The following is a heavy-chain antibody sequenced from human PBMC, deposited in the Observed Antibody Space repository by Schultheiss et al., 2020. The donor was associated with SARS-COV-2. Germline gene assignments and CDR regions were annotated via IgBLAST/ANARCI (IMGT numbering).Heavy chain of an antibody. CDR1: GGSFSGYY. Sequence: TLSLTCAVYGGSFSGYYWSWIRQPPGKGLEWIGEINHSGSTNYNPSLKSRVTISVDTSKNQFSLKLSSVTAADTAVYYCARSRRIVVVTAIRGNWFDPWGQGTLVTVSS. J-gene: IGHJ5*02. CDR3: ARSRRIVVVTAIRGNWFDP. V-gene: IGHV4-34*01. D-gene: IGHD2-21*02. CDR2: INHSGST.